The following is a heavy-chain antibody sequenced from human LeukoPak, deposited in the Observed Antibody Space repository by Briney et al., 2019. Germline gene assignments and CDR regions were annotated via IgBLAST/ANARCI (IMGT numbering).Heavy chain of an antibody. CDR1: GGSISSYY. D-gene: IGHD3-3*01. V-gene: IGHV4-59*01. CDR3: AREAVFTIFGVVHYYYYYMDV. CDR2: IYYSGST. J-gene: IGHJ6*03. Sequence: PSETLSLTCTVSGGSISSYYWSWIRQPPGKGLEWIGYIYYSGSTNYNPSLKSRVTISVDTSKNQFSLKLSSVTAADTAVYYCAREAVFTIFGVVHYYYYYMDVWGKGTTVTVSS.